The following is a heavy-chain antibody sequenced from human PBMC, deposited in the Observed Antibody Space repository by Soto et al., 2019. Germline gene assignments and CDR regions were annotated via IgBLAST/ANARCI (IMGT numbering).Heavy chain of an antibody. V-gene: IGHV4-31*03. J-gene: IGHJ4*02. Sequence: SETLSLTCTVSGGSISSGGYYWSWIRQHPGKGLEWIGYIYYSGSTYYNPSLKSRVTISVDTSKNQFSLKLSSVTAADTAVYYCARGGPAATIGAYDDYWGQGTLVTVSS. CDR2: IYYSGST. CDR1: GGSISSGGYY. CDR3: ARGGPAATIGAYDDY. D-gene: IGHD5-12*01.